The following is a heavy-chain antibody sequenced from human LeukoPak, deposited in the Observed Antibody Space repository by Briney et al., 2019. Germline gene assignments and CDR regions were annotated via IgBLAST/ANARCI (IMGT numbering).Heavy chain of an antibody. D-gene: IGHD2-8*01. CDR3: ARDMVYASIDY. CDR1: GLSFSFYA. CDR2: ISGGGAGT. V-gene: IGHV3-23*01. J-gene: IGHJ4*02. Sequence: GGSLRLSCAASGLSFSFYAMSWVRQAPGKGLEWVSSISGGGAGTYYADSVRGRFTISRDNSKNTLYLQMNSLRAEDTAVYYCARDMVYASIDYWGQGTLVTVSS.